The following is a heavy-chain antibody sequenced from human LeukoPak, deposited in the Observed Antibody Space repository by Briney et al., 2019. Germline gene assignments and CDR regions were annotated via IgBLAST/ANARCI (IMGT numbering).Heavy chain of an antibody. Sequence: SETLSLTCAVYGGSFSGYYWSWTRQPPGKGLEWIGEINHSGSTNYNPSLKSRVTISVDTSKNQFSLKLSSVTAADTAVYYSARESTIFGVVRYFDYWGQGTLVTVSS. CDR2: INHSGST. CDR1: GGSFSGYY. D-gene: IGHD3-3*01. V-gene: IGHV4-34*01. J-gene: IGHJ4*02. CDR3: ARESTIFGVVRYFDY.